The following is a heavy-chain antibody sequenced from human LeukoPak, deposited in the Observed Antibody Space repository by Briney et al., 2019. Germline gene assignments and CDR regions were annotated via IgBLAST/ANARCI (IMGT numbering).Heavy chain of an antibody. D-gene: IGHD6-13*01. V-gene: IGHV4-61*02. J-gene: IGHJ2*01. Sequence: SQTLSLTCTVSGGSISSGSYYWSWIRQPAGKGLEWIGRIYTSASTNYNPSLKSRVTIPVDTSKNQFSLKLSSVTAADTAVYYCARVTAAGYMYFDLWGRGTLVTVSS. CDR1: GGSISSGSYY. CDR2: IYTSAST. CDR3: ARVTAAGYMYFDL.